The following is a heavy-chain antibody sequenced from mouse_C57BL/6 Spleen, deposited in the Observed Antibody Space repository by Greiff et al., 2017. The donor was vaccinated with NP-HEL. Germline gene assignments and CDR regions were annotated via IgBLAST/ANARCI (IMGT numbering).Heavy chain of an antibody. CDR3: ARYGNYSAWFAY. D-gene: IGHD2-1*01. J-gene: IGHJ3*01. V-gene: IGHV1-81*01. CDR2: IYPRSGNT. Sequence: QVQLKESGAELARPGASVKLSCKASGYTFTSYGISWVKQRTGQGLEWIGEIYPRSGNTYYNEKFKGKATLTADKSSSTAYMELRSLTSEDSAVYFCARYGNYSAWFAYWGQGTLVTVSA. CDR1: GYTFTSYG.